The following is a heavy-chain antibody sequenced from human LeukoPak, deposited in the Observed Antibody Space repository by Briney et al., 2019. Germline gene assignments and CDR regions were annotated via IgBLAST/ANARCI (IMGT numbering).Heavy chain of an antibody. V-gene: IGHV3-49*04. CDR3: SAAFDI. Sequence: GGSLRLSCLGSGFSFGDYDMNWVRQAPGNGLEWVGFIRTKAYGGTTEYAASVKGRFTISRDDSKTIAYLQMNNLKTDDTAVYFCSAAFDIWGQGTMVTVSS. J-gene: IGHJ3*02. CDR1: GFSFGDYD. CDR2: IRTKAYGGTT.